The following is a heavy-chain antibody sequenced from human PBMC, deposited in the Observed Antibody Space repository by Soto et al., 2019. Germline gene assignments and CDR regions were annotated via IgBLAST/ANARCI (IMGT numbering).Heavy chain of an antibody. CDR2: INWNGGST. J-gene: IGHJ6*03. CDR3: ARGGGAITIFGVVTMDV. Sequence: GGSLRLSCAASGFTFDDYGMSWVRQAPGKGLEWVSGINWNGGSTGYADSVKGRFTISRDNAKNSQYLQMNSLRAEDTTLYHFARGGGAITIFGVVTMDVWGKGTTVTVSS. V-gene: IGHV3-20*01. CDR1: GFTFDDYG. D-gene: IGHD3-3*01.